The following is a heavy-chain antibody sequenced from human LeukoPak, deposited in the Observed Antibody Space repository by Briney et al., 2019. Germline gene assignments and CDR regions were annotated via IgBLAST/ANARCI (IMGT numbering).Heavy chain of an antibody. Sequence: SVKVSCKASGGTLSSYAISWVRQAPGQGLEWMGGIIPIFGTANYAQKFQGRVTITADESTSTAYMELSSLRSEDTAVYYCARDPDSKNWFDPWGQGTLVTVSS. V-gene: IGHV1-69*13. CDR1: GGTLSSYA. CDR3: ARDPDSKNWFDP. CDR2: IIPIFGTA. J-gene: IGHJ5*02.